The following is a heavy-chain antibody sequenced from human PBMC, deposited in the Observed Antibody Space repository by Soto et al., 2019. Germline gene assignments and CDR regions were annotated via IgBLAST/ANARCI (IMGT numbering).Heavy chain of an antibody. CDR2: ISGSGGST. V-gene: IGHV3-23*01. J-gene: IGHJ4*02. Sequence: EVQLLESGGGLVQPGGSLRLSCAASGFTFSSYAMSWVRQAPGKGLEWVSAISGSGGSTYYSDSVKGRFTISRDNSNNTLYLQMNSLRAEDTAVYYCAKENGYSRSWFEFDYWGQGTLVTVSS. CDR1: GFTFSSYA. CDR3: AKENGYSRSWFEFDY. D-gene: IGHD6-13*01.